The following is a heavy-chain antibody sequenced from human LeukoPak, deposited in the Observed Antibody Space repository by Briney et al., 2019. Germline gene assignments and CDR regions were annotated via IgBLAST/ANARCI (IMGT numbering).Heavy chain of an antibody. CDR1: GYTFTIYA. CDR2: INAGNGNT. J-gene: IGHJ3*02. V-gene: IGHV1-3*01. Sequence: GASVKVSFKASGYTFTIYAMHRVRQAPGQRLEWMGWINAGNGNTKYSQKFQGRVTITRDTSASTAYMELSSLRSEDTAVYYCASVSGVANYAFDIWGQGTMVTVSS. CDR3: ASVSGVANYAFDI. D-gene: IGHD1-26*01.